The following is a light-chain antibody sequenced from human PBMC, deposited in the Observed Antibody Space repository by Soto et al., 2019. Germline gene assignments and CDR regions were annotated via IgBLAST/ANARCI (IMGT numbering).Light chain of an antibody. J-gene: IGKJ4*01. V-gene: IGKV1-5*01. CDR2: DAS. CDR3: QQYRSYPLT. Sequence: DIQMTQSPSTLSASVGDRVTITCRASQDTSTWLAWYQQKPGKAPKLQIYDASRLESEAPSRFSGSGSGTDFTLTISALQPDDFATYYCQQYRSYPLTFGGGTKVEIK. CDR1: QDTSTW.